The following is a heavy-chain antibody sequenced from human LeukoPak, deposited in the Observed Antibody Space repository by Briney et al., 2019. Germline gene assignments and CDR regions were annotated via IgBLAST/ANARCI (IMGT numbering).Heavy chain of an antibody. CDR1: GFTFSSYS. CDR3: ARARYCSSTSCYGRPFDY. CDR2: ISSSSSTI. J-gene: IGHJ4*02. V-gene: IGHV3-48*01. Sequence: GGPLRLSCAASGFTFSSYSMNWVRQAPGKGLEWVSYISSSSSTIYYADSVKGRFTISRDNAKNSLYLQMNSLRAEDTAVYYCARARYCSSTSCYGRPFDYWGQGTLVTVSS. D-gene: IGHD2-2*01.